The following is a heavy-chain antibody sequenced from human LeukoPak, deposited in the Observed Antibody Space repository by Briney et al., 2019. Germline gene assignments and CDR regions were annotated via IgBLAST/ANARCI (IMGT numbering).Heavy chain of an antibody. V-gene: IGHV4-59*08. CDR1: GGSISSYY. CDR3: AGLHYDSSGYYYYYGMDV. J-gene: IGHJ6*02. CDR2: IYYSGST. Sequence: SETLSLTCTVSGGSISSYYWSWIRQPPGKGLEWVGYIYYSGSTNYNPSLKSRVTISVDTSKNQFSLKLSSVTPADTAVYYCAGLHYDSSGYYYYYGMDVWGQGTTVTVSS. D-gene: IGHD3-22*01.